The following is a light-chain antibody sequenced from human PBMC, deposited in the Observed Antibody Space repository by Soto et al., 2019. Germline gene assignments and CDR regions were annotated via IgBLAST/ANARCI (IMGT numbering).Light chain of an antibody. Sequence: DIQMTQSPSSLSASVGDRVTITCRASQSISSYLNWYQQIQGKAHKLLIFAASSLQSGVPSRFSGSGSGTDFTLSISSLQPEDFATYYCQPTYSASCTFGPGTKVDIK. CDR1: QSISSY. V-gene: IGKV1-39*01. CDR3: QPTYSASCT. J-gene: IGKJ3*01. CDR2: AAS.